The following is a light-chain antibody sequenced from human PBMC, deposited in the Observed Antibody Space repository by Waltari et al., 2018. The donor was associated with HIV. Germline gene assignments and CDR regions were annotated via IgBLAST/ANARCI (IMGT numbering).Light chain of an antibody. CDR3: QSYDSKVV. Sequence: NFMLTQPHSVSESPGKTVTISCTRSSGSIGSSFVQWYQKCPGSSPTTVIFEDDQRPSGVPDRFSGSIDSSSNSASLTISGLETEDEADYYCQSYDSKVVFGGGTRLTVL. J-gene: IGLJ3*02. V-gene: IGLV6-57*01. CDR2: EDD. CDR1: SGSIGSSF.